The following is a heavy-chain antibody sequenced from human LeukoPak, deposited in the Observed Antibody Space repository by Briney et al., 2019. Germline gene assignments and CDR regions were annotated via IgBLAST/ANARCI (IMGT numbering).Heavy chain of an antibody. CDR3: ARGPNKSDGGNSGSAWFDP. V-gene: IGHV1-8*01. D-gene: IGHD4-23*01. Sequence: GASVKVSCKASGYTFPTYVINWVRQATGQGVEWMGWMNPNSGNTGYAQKFQGRVTMTRNTSISTAYMELRSLRSEDTAVYYCARGPNKSDGGNSGSAWFDPWGQGTLVTVSS. CDR1: GYTFPTYV. J-gene: IGHJ5*02. CDR2: MNPNSGNT.